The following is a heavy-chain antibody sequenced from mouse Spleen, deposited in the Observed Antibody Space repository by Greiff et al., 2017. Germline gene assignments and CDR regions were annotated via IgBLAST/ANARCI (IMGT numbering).Heavy chain of an antibody. CDR3: ARDNYYGSSPYYAMDY. J-gene: IGHJ4*01. CDR1: GFSLTSYG. CDR2: IWAGGST. D-gene: IGHD1-1*01. V-gene: IGHV2-9*02. Sequence: VKLVESGPGLVAPSQSLSITCTVSGFSLTSYGVHWVRQPPGKGLEWLGVIWAGGSTNYNSALMSRLSISKDNSKSQVFLKMNSLQTDDTAMYYCARDNYYGSSPYYAMDYWGQGTSVTVSS.